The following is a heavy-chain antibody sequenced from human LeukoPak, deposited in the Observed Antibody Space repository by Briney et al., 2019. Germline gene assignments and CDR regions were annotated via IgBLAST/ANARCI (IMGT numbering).Heavy chain of an antibody. D-gene: IGHD5-18*01. V-gene: IGHV3-30-3*01. CDR2: ISYDGSNK. Sequence: GGSLRLSCAASGFTFSSYAMHGVRQAPGKGLEWVAGISYDGSNKYYADSVKGRFTISRDNSKNTLYLQMNSLRAEDTAVYYCARDRGTASDYWGQGTLVTVSS. J-gene: IGHJ4*02. CDR3: ARDRGTASDY. CDR1: GFTFSSYA.